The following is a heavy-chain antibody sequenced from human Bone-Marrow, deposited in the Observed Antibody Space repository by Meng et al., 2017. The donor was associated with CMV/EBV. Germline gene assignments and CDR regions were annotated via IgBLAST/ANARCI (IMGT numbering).Heavy chain of an antibody. Sequence: LSCTVSGGSISSYYWSWIRQPPGKGLEWIGYIYYSGSTNYNPSLKSRVTISVDTSKNQFSLKLSSVTAADTAVYYCARAPYCGGDCYWDGWYFDLWGRGTLVTVSS. D-gene: IGHD2-21*01. CDR2: IYYSGST. V-gene: IGHV4-59*01. CDR3: ARAPYCGGDCYWDGWYFDL. CDR1: GGSISSYY. J-gene: IGHJ2*01.